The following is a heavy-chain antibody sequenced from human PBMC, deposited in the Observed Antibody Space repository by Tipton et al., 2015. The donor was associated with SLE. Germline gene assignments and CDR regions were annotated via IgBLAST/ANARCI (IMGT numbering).Heavy chain of an antibody. J-gene: IGHJ4*02. D-gene: IGHD3-22*01. CDR3: ARGGNSYDNGRYFWAFRY. CDR1: DGSISSQY. CDR2: IYASGST. Sequence: TLSLTCTVSDGSISSQYWSWIRQAPGKGLEWIGYIYASGSTSYNPSLKSRVTISVDASKNQFSLKLSTVTAADTAVYYCARGGNSYDNGRYFWAFRYWGQGTLVTVSS. V-gene: IGHV4-59*11.